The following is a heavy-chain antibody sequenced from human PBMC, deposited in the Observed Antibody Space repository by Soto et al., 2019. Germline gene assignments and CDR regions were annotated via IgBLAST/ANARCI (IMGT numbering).Heavy chain of an antibody. CDR1: GDSISRGDHY. D-gene: IGHD4-17*01. J-gene: IGHJ4*02. CDR2: IYYTGST. Sequence: QVQLQESGPGLVKPSQTLSLTCTVSGDSISRGDHYWSWIRQPPGKGLEWIGYIYYTGSTYYNPSLKRRLSISVDTSKNQFSLKLRSVTVADTAVYYCARGGGEYDYWGQGTLVAVSS. CDR3: ARGGGEYDY. V-gene: IGHV4-30-4*08.